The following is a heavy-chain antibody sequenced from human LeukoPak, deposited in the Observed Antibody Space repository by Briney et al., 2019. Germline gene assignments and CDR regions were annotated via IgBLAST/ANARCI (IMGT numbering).Heavy chain of an antibody. D-gene: IGHD2-15*01. J-gene: IGHJ4*02. CDR3: AKRTCSGGTCSFDY. CDR2: INGGGTT. CDR1: GFTFNSYA. V-gene: IGHV3-23*01. Sequence: GGSLRLSCAASGFTFNSYAMSWVRQAPGKGLEWVSAINGGGTTSYAYSVKGRFTISRDNSKNTLYLQMNSLRADDTAVYYCAKRTCSGGTCSFDYWGQGTLVTVSS.